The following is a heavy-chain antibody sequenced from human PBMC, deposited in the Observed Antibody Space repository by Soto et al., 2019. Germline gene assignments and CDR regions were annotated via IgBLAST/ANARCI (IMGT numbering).Heavy chain of an antibody. V-gene: IGHV3-7*03. CDR1: GFTFSKSS. Sequence: GGSLRLSCAASGFTFSKSSMTWVRWAPGKGLEWVATIKQDESEKYYVDSVNGRFTISRDNARNSVDLQMTSLRVEDTAVYFCGRGRASDGSVYRPVDYWGQGTVVTVSS. D-gene: IGHD3-22*01. CDR3: GRGRASDGSVYRPVDY. CDR2: IKQDESEK. J-gene: IGHJ4*02.